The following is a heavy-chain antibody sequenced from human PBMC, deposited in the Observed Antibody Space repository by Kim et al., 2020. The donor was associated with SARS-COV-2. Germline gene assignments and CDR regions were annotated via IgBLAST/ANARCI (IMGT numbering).Heavy chain of an antibody. J-gene: IGHJ6*02. CDR1: GFTFDDYG. CDR3: ARAYCRRTNCYGVYYHGMDV. Sequence: GGSLRLSCAISGFTFDDYGMSWVRQSPGKGLEWVSGINWNGGNTDYADSVKDRFTIFRDNANNSLYLQMNNLRPEYTALYYCARAYCRRTNCYGVYYHGMDVWGQGTTVIVSS. V-gene: IGHV3-20*04. CDR2: INWNGGNT. D-gene: IGHD2-8*01.